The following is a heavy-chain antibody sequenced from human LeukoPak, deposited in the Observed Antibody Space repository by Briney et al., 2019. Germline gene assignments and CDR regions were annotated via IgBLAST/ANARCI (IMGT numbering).Heavy chain of an antibody. CDR2: ISGRGGST. J-gene: IGHJ4*02. CDR3: AKSHSLEYRGCFDY. D-gene: IGHD6-19*01. CDR1: GFTFSSYA. V-gene: IGHV3-23*01. Sequence: GGSLRLSCAASGFTFSSYAMSWVGQAPGKGLEWVSAISGRGGSTYYADSVKGRFTISRGNTKNTLYLLMNELSAEDTAVYYCAKSHSLEYRGCFDYWGQGTLVTVSS.